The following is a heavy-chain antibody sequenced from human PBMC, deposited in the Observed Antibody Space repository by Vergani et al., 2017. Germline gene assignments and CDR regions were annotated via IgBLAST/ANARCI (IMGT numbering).Heavy chain of an antibody. CDR2: IKYSGST. J-gene: IGHJ4*02. CDR1: GGSISSYY. V-gene: IGHV4-59*01. Sequence: QVQLQESGPGLVKPSETLSLTCTVSGGSISSYYWSWIRKPTGKGLEWIGYIKYSGSTNYNPSLKSGVTISVDTSKNQFSLKLSSVTAADTAVYYCARGEAGQWLVTYYFDYWGQGTLVTVSS. CDR3: ARGEAGQWLVTYYFDY. D-gene: IGHD6-19*01.